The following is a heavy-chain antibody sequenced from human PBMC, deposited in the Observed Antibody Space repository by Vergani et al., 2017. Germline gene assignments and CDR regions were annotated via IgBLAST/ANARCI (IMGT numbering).Heavy chain of an antibody. V-gene: IGHV4-31*03. Sequence: QVQLQESGPGLVKASQTLSLTCSVSGAYVGSGGYYWTWVRQRPGMGLDWIGYIYYSGTTYYNPSLESRLTISLDTSENHLSLKLTSVTDADTAVYFCARVAPSNSEVTPTAFDVWGQGTMVTVSS. D-gene: IGHD1-1*01. J-gene: IGHJ3*01. CDR1: GAYVGSGGYY. CDR2: IYYSGTT. CDR3: ARVAPSNSEVTPTAFDV.